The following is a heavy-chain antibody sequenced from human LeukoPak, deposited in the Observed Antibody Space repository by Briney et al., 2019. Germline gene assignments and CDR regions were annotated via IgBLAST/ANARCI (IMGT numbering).Heavy chain of an antibody. CDR3: ARAWIQLGWFDP. CDR1: GGSISSSSYY. Sequence: SETLSLTCTVSGGSISSSSYYWGWIRQPPGKGLEWIGSIYYSGSTYYNPSLKSRVTISVDTSKNQFSLKLSSVTAADTAVYYCARAWIQLGWFDPWGQGTLATVSS. V-gene: IGHV4-39*07. CDR2: IYYSGST. J-gene: IGHJ5*02. D-gene: IGHD5-18*01.